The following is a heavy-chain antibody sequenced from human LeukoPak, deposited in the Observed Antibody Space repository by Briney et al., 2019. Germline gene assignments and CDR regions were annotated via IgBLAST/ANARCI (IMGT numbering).Heavy chain of an antibody. D-gene: IGHD3-22*01. CDR1: GFTFSSYA. CDR2: ITSSGAAT. J-gene: IGHJ4*02. CDR3: AKDRPNYYGSNGHYYKLHGDC. Sequence: EGSLRLSCAASGFTFSSYAMSWVRQAPGKGLEWVSSITSSGAATYYADSVKGRFTISRDNSDNTLYLQTNSLKAEDTAVYYCAKDRPNYYGSNGHYYKLHGDCWGQGTLVTVSS. V-gene: IGHV3-23*01.